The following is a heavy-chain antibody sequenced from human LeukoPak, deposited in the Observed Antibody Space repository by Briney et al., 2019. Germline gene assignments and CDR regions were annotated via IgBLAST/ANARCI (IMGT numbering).Heavy chain of an antibody. V-gene: IGHV3-23*01. Sequence: GGSLRLSCAASGFTFSSYALHWVRQAPGKGLEWVSGISGTGVTTFYADSVKGRFTISRDNSKNTLYLQMNSLRVEGTAVYYCAKGGGYSGSSFDYWGQGTLVTVSS. CDR1: GFTFSSYA. J-gene: IGHJ4*02. CDR3: AKGGGYSGSSFDY. D-gene: IGHD1-26*01. CDR2: ISGTGVTT.